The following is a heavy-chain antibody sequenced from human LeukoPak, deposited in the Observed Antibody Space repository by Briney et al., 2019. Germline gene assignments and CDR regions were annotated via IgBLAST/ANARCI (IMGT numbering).Heavy chain of an antibody. CDR1: GGSISSGGYY. CDR3: ARLTGYSSESWFDP. V-gene: IGHV4-61*02. J-gene: IGHJ5*02. D-gene: IGHD3-9*01. Sequence: SETLSLTCTVSGGSISSGGYYWSWIRQPAGKGLEWIGRIYTSGNTNYNPSLKSRVTISVHTSKNQFSLKLSSVTAADTAVYYCARLTGYSSESWFDPWGQGTLVTVSS. CDR2: IYTSGNT.